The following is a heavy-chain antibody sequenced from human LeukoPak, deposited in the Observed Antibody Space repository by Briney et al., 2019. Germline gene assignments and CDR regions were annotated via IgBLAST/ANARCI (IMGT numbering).Heavy chain of an antibody. CDR2: ISYNGANS. Sequence: PGGSLRPSCAASGFTFSGSAMSWVRQAPGEGLEWVSLISYNGANSYYTDSMRGRFTISRDNSKDTLFLQMNSLRAEDTAIYYCARDMQLSTWGLGTMVTVSS. D-gene: IGHD3-16*02. CDR3: ARDMQLST. J-gene: IGHJ3*01. CDR1: GFTFSGSA. V-gene: IGHV3-23*01.